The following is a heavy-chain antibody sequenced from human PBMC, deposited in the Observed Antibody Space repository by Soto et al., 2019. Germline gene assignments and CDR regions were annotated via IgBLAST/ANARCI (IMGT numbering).Heavy chain of an antibody. J-gene: IGHJ4*02. Sequence: GGALRVSCAASGFIFSSYAMSWGRQAPGKGLEWVSAISGSGGSTYYADSVKGRFTISRDNSKNTLYLQMNSLRAEDTAVYYCARPDYGLFDYWGQGTLVTVSS. D-gene: IGHD3-16*01. V-gene: IGHV3-23*01. CDR3: ARPDYGLFDY. CDR2: ISGSGGST. CDR1: GFIFSSYA.